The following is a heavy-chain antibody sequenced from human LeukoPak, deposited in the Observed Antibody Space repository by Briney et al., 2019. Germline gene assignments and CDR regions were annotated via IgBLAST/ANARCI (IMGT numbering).Heavy chain of an antibody. J-gene: IGHJ4*02. Sequence: SETLSLTCAVYGGSFSGYYWSWIRQPPGKGLEWIGEINHSGSTNYNPSLKSRVTISVDTSKNQFSPKLSFVTAADTAVYYCVRADIVVVPAAAYFDYWGQGTLVTVSS. CDR3: VRADIVVVPAAAYFDY. D-gene: IGHD2-2*01. CDR1: GGSFSGYY. V-gene: IGHV4-34*01. CDR2: INHSGST.